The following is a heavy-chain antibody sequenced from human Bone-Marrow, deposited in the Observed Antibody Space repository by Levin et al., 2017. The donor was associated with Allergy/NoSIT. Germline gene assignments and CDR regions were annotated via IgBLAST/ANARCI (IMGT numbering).Heavy chain of an antibody. J-gene: IGHJ6*02. D-gene: IGHD6-6*01. Sequence: PGGSLRLSCAASGFTFSSYGMHWVRQAPGKGLEWVAVISYDGSNKYYADSVKGRFTISRDNSKNTLYLQMNSLRAEDTAVYYCAKPRIDTIYNSPGIAARLAYGMDVWGQGTTVTVSS. V-gene: IGHV3-30*18. CDR2: ISYDGSNK. CDR3: AKPRIDTIYNSPGIAARLAYGMDV. CDR1: GFTFSSYG.